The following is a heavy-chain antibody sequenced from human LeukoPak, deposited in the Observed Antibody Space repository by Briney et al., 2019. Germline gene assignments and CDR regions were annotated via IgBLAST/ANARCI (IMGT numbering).Heavy chain of an antibody. CDR2: IYYRGST. D-gene: IGHD4-23*01. J-gene: IGHJ6*02. CDR3: AMTPHDYGGNSGYYYYYGMDV. CDR1: GGSISSYY. V-gene: IGHV4-59*01. Sequence: SETLSLTCTVSGGSISSYYWSWIRQPPGKGLEWIGYIYYRGSTNYNPSLKSRVTISVDTSKNQFSLKLSSVTAADTAVYYCAMTPHDYGGNSGYYYYYGMDVWGQGTTVTVSS.